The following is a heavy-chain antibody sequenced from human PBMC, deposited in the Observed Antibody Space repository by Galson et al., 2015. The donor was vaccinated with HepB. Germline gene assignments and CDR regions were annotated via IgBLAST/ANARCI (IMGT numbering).Heavy chain of an antibody. CDR3: ARDWARQYLPHSGMDV. V-gene: IGHV1-18*04. J-gene: IGHJ6*02. D-gene: IGHD2/OR15-2a*01. CDR1: GYTFASCG. Sequence: SVKVSCKASGYTFASCGISWVRQAPGQGLEWMGWINVDNGNTKYAQNLQGRVTMSTDTSTSTAYMELRSLRSDDTAVYYCARDWARQYLPHSGMDVWGQGTTVTVSS. CDR2: INVDNGNT.